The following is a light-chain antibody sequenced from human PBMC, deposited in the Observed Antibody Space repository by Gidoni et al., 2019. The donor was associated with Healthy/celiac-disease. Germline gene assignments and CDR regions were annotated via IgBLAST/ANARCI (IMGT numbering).Light chain of an antibody. CDR3: QQYNSYSRT. Sequence: DIQMTQSPSTLSASVGDRVTIPCRASQSISSWSAWYQQKPGKAPKLLIYKASSLESGVPSRFSGSGSGTEFTLTISSLQPDDFATYYCQQYNSYSRTFGQGTKVEIK. V-gene: IGKV1-5*03. CDR1: QSISSW. J-gene: IGKJ1*01. CDR2: KAS.